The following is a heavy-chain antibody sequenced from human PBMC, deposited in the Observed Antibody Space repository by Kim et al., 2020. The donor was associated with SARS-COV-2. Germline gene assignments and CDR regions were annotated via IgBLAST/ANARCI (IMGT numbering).Heavy chain of an antibody. Sequence: SETLSLTCTVSGGSISGYYWSWIRQPPGKGLEWIGYISYSGSTTYNPSLKSRVTISIDTSKNQFSLKLSSVAAADTAGYYCARFGTGANYYYGMDVWGQ. CDR3: ARFGTGANYYYGMDV. CDR1: GGSISGYY. CDR2: ISYSGST. V-gene: IGHV4-59*13. D-gene: IGHD3-10*01. J-gene: IGHJ6*02.